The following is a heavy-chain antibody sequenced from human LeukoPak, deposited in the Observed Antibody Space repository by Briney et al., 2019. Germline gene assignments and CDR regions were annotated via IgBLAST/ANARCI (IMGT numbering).Heavy chain of an antibody. J-gene: IGHJ4*02. D-gene: IGHD6-6*01. Sequence: TGGSLRLSCAASGFTFSSYAMSWVRQAPGKGLEWVSAISGSGGSTYYADSVKGRFTISRDNAKNSLYLQMNSLRAEDTAVYYCARDYFRTEYSSSYDYWGQGTLVTVSS. CDR1: GFTFSSYA. CDR3: ARDYFRTEYSSSYDY. CDR2: ISGSGGST. V-gene: IGHV3-23*01.